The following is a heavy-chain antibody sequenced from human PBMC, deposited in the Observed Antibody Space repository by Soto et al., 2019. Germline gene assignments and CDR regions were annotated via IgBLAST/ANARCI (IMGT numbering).Heavy chain of an antibody. J-gene: IGHJ4*01. Sequence: KVSCKASGGTFSSYPISSVRQAPGQGLEWMGGIIPIFGTANYAQKFQGRVTITADESTSTAHTELSSLTTDATPVPDCGRAVPRYSSNWYYFGCW. CDR1: GGTFSSYP. CDR2: IIPIFGTA. D-gene: IGHD6-13*01. V-gene: IGHV1-69*01. CDR3: GRAVPRYSSNWYYFGC.